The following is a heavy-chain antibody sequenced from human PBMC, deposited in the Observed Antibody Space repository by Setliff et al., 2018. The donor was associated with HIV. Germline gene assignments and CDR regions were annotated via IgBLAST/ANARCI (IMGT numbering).Heavy chain of an antibody. CDR3: ARSTVTTDYYYYMDV. D-gene: IGHD4-17*01. CDR1: GYTFTGYY. J-gene: IGHJ6*03. CDR2: IIPIFGTA. V-gene: IGHV1-69*06. Sequence: ASVKVSCKASGYTFTGYYMHWVRQAPGQGLEWMGWIIPIFGTANYAQKFQGKVTITADKSTSTAYMELSSLRSEDTAVYYCARSTVTTDYYYYMDVWGKGTTVTVSS.